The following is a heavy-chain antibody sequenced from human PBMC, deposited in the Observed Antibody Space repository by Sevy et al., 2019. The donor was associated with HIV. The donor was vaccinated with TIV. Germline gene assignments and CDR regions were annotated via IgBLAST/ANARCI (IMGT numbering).Heavy chain of an antibody. Sequence: GGSLRLSCTASGFSFNGYGMHWVRQAPGKALEWVALIRYDGSNRSYLDSVKGRFTVSRDNSKNTLYLQMNSLRAEDTAVYYCAREGLAVAGIGYYFEYWGQGTLVTVSS. CDR3: AREGLAVAGIGYYFEY. D-gene: IGHD6-13*01. CDR2: IRYDGSNR. CDR1: GFSFNGYG. J-gene: IGHJ4*02. V-gene: IGHV3-30*02.